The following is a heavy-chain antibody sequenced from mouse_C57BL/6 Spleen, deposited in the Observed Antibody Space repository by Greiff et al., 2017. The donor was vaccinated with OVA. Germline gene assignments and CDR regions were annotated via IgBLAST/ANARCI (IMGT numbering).Heavy chain of an antibody. CDR2: INPNNGGT. V-gene: IGHV1-26*01. Sequence: EVQLQQSGPELVKPGASVKISCKASGYTFTDYYMNWVKQSHGKSLEWIGDINPNNGGTSYNQKFKGKATLTVDKSSSTAYMELRSLTSEDSAVYYCAREGANWDWYFDVWGTGTTVTVSS. CDR1: GYTFTDYY. J-gene: IGHJ1*03. CDR3: AREGANWDWYFDV. D-gene: IGHD4-1*01.